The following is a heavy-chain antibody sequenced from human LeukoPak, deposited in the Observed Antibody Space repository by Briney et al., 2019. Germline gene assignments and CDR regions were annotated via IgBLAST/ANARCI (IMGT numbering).Heavy chain of an antibody. CDR2: IYYSGST. CDR1: GVSISSYY. D-gene: IGHD3-3*01. V-gene: IGHV4-59*01. CDR3: ARSQYDFWSGSAYGMDV. J-gene: IGHJ6*02. Sequence: PSETLSLTCTVSGVSISSYYWSWIRQPPGKGLEWIGYIYYSGSTNYNPSLKSRVTISVDTSKNQFSLKLSSVTAADTAVYYCARSQYDFWSGSAYGMDVWGQGTTVTVSS.